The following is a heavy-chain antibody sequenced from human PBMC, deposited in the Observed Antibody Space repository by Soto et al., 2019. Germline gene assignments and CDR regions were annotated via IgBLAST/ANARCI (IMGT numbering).Heavy chain of an antibody. V-gene: IGHV3-33*01. CDR3: ARDDDHYDNGLDH. CDR1: GFRFSNYG. Sequence: QVQLVESGGGVVQPGRSLRLSCAASGFRFSNYGMHWVRQAPGKGLEWLAVIVADGTGLHYADSVRGRFTISRDNSKNTLQLQLNSLEADDPAIYFCARDDDHYDNGLDHWGQGTLVTVSS. D-gene: IGHD3-22*01. J-gene: IGHJ4*02. CDR2: IVADGTGL.